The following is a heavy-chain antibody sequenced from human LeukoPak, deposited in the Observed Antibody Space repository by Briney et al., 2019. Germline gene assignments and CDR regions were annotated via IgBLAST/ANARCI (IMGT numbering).Heavy chain of an antibody. CDR2: ISSSGNYI. D-gene: IGHD4-17*01. J-gene: IGHJ4*02. CDR3: ARDESPVTNPFDY. Sequence: PGGSLRLSCEASGFTFTDYSMSWVRQAPGKGLDWVPSISSSGNYIYYRDSVKGRFTVSRDNAKKSLFLQMNSLRAEDTAIYFCARDESPVTNPFDYWGQGTLVTVSS. V-gene: IGHV3-21*01. CDR1: GFTFTDYS.